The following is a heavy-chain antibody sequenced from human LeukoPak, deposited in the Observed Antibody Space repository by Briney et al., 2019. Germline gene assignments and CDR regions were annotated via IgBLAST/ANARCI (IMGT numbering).Heavy chain of an antibody. V-gene: IGHV4-39*07. CDR3: ARGYSYGLEAYFDY. Sequence: PSETLSLTCTVSGGSISSSYSYWGWIRQPPGKGLEWIGNIYYSGSTYYNPSLKSRVTISVDTSKNHFSLKLNSVTAADTAVYYCARGYSYGLEAYFDYWGQGTLVTVSS. J-gene: IGHJ4*02. D-gene: IGHD5-18*01. CDR2: IYYSGST. CDR1: GGSISSSYSY.